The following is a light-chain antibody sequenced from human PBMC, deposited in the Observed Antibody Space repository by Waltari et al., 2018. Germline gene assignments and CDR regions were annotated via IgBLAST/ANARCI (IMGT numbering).Light chain of an antibody. CDR2: GAS. CDR1: QSVTTN. Sequence: EIVMTQSPTTLSVSPGERVPLSCRASQSVTTNFAWYQQKPGQAPRILIYGASTRATGIPARFTGSGSETEFTLTISSLQSEDSAVYFCQQYDAWPPWTFGQGTKVEIK. CDR3: QQYDAWPPWT. V-gene: IGKV3-15*01. J-gene: IGKJ1*01.